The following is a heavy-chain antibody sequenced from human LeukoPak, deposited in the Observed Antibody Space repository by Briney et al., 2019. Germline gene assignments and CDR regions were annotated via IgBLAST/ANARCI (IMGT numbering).Heavy chain of an antibody. V-gene: IGHV3-23*01. Sequence: GGSLRLSCAASGFTFSSYAMSWVRQAPGKGLEWVSAISGSGGSTYYADSVKGRFTISRGNSKNTLYLQMNSLRAEDTAVYYCARTGHIVVVTAIRPADYWGQGTLVTVSS. CDR3: ARTGHIVVVTAIRPADY. J-gene: IGHJ4*02. CDR2: ISGSGGST. CDR1: GFTFSSYA. D-gene: IGHD2-21*02.